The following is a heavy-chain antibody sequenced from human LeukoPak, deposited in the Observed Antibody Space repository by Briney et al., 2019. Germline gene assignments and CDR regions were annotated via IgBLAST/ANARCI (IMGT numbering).Heavy chain of an antibody. CDR1: GFTFSSYE. V-gene: IGHV3-48*03. CDR2: ISSSGSTI. Sequence: PGGSLRLSCAASGFTFSSYEMNWVRQAPGKGLEWVSYISSSGSTIYYADSVKGRFSISRDNAKNSLYLQMNSLRPEDTAVYYCARDPPLSPFDYWGQGTLVTASS. D-gene: IGHD3-16*02. CDR3: ARDPPLSPFDY. J-gene: IGHJ4*02.